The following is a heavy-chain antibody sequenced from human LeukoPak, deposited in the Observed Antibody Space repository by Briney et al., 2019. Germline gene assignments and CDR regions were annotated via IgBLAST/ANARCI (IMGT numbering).Heavy chain of an antibody. Sequence: KPSQTLSLTCTVSGCSIGSGAYYWNWLRQPQGKGLEWAGYIYDSGETYYNPALKSRVIISLDTSKNQFYMRLSSVTASDTAVYYCARDRGVVIPFDYWGQGTLVTVSS. CDR3: ARDRGVVIPFDY. J-gene: IGHJ4*02. CDR2: IYDSGET. CDR1: GCSIGSGAYY. D-gene: IGHD2-2*01. V-gene: IGHV4-30-4*08.